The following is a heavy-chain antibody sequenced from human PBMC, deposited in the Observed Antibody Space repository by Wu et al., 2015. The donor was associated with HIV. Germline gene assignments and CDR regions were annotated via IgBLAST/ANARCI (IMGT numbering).Heavy chain of an antibody. CDR3: ARAQEPLDYYYYMDV. D-gene: IGHD1-14*01. V-gene: IGHV1-46*01. J-gene: IGHJ6*03. CDR1: GYTFTTYT. Sequence: QLKQSGAEVRKPGASVNISCKASGYTFTTYTLHWVRQAPGQGLEWMGIINPSDGTTSYAQSFQGRLTLTSDTSTSTVYMELSSLKSEDTAVYYCARAQEPLDYYYYMDVWGKGTTVTVSS. CDR2: INPSDGTT.